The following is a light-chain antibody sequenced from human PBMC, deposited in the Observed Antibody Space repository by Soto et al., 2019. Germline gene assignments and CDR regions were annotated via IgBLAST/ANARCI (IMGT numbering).Light chain of an antibody. Sequence: QSALTQPASVSGSPGQSITISCTGSSTDIGSSSLVSWYQQHPGKAPKLMIYEGTKRPSGLSDRFSGSKSGNTASLTISGRQAADEAAYFCCSYEGSDNYVFFGGGTKLTVL. J-gene: IGLJ2*01. CDR3: CSYEGSDNYVF. CDR1: STDIGSSSL. V-gene: IGLV2-23*01. CDR2: EGT.